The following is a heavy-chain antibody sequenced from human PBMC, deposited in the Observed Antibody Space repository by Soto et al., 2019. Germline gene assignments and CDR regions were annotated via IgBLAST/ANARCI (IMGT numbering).Heavy chain of an antibody. CDR2: IIPIFGTA. D-gene: IGHD3-22*01. CDR1: GGTFSSYA. V-gene: IGHV1-69*01. J-gene: IGHJ4*02. Sequence: QVQLVQSGAEVKKPGSSVKVSCKASGGTFSSYAISWVRQAPGQGLEWMGGIIPIFGTANYAQKFQGRVTITADESTSTAYMELSSLRSEDTAVYYCARGGGPRYDSSGYYCDHFDYWGQGTLVTVSS. CDR3: ARGGGPRYDSSGYYCDHFDY.